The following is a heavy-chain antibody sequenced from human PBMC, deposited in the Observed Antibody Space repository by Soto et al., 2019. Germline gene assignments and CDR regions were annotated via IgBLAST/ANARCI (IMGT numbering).Heavy chain of an antibody. Sequence: SETLSLTCTVSGGSISSYYWSWIRQPPGKGLEWIGYIYYSGSTNYNPSLKSRVTISVDTSKNQFSLKLSSVTAADTAVYYCARSISGYSSSWQDYWGQGTLVTVSS. D-gene: IGHD6-13*01. V-gene: IGHV4-59*08. J-gene: IGHJ4*02. CDR1: GGSISSYY. CDR3: ARSISGYSSSWQDY. CDR2: IYYSGST.